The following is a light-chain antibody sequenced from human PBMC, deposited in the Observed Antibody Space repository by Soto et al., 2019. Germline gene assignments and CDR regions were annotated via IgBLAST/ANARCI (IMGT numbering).Light chain of an antibody. CDR3: QNYNGAPLP. J-gene: IGKJ4*01. Sequence: GDRVTITCRASQDISHFLAWYQQKPGKVPKLLIYAASSLQSGVPSRFSGSGSGTDFTLTVSSLQPEDVGTYYCQNYNGAPLPFGGGTKVEI. CDR1: QDISHF. CDR2: AAS. V-gene: IGKV1-27*01.